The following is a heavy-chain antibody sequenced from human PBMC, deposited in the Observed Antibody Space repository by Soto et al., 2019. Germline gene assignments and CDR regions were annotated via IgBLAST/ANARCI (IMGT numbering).Heavy chain of an antibody. Sequence: EVQLVESGGGLVQPGGSLRLSCAASGFTVSSNYMSWVRQAPGKGLEWVSVIYSGGSTYYADSVKGRFTISRDKSKKTLYLHINSLRAEDTAVYDCGRSLAHFNWFVTWGQGTLVSVSS. J-gene: IGHJ5*02. D-gene: IGHD3-3*02. CDR2: IYSGGST. CDR1: GFTVSSNY. CDR3: GRSLAHFNWFVT. V-gene: IGHV3-66*01.